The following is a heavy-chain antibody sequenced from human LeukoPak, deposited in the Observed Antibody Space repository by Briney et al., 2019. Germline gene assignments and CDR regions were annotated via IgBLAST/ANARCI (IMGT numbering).Heavy chain of an antibody. CDR1: GFTFSNYA. J-gene: IGHJ4*02. CDR2: ISTNGGNT. V-gene: IGHV3-64*01. CDR3: ARDGYLTKNRIYVDY. Sequence: GGSLRLSCAASGFTFSNYAMHWVRQAPGKGLECVSDISTNGGNTHYANSVKGRFTISGDNTKHTLYIQMGRRRPEVMAVYYCARDGYLTKNRIYVDYWGQGTLVTASS. D-gene: IGHD5-18*01.